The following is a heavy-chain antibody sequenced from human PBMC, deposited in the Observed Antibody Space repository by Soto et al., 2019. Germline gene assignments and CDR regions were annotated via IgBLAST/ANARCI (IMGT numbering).Heavy chain of an antibody. Sequence: QVQLVQSGAEVKKPGASVKVSCKASGYTFTSYYMHWVRQAPGQGLEWMGIINPSGGSTSYAQKCQGRVTMTRDTSTSTVYMELSSLRSEDTAVYYCARYSSGWLDFDYWGQGTLVTVSS. CDR1: GYTFTSYY. CDR3: ARYSSGWLDFDY. CDR2: INPSGGST. V-gene: IGHV1-46*01. J-gene: IGHJ4*02. D-gene: IGHD6-19*01.